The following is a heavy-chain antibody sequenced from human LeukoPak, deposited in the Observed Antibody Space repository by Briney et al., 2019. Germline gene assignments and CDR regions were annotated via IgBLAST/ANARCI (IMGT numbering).Heavy chain of an antibody. CDR1: GDTFSSYA. J-gene: IGHJ4*02. D-gene: IGHD5-18*01. CDR2: MNPKSGNT. V-gene: IGHV1-8*02. Sequence: ASVKVSCKASGDTFSSYAINWVRQASGQGLEWMGWMNPKSGNTGYLQKFQGRVTMTRDTSMSTAFMELSSLTSEDTAVYYCARGVNSQGTAMVLFDSWGQGSLVTVSA. CDR3: ARGVNSQGTAMVLFDS.